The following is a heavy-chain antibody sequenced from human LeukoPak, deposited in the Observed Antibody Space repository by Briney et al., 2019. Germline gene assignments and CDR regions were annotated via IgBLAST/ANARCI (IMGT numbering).Heavy chain of an antibody. J-gene: IGHJ6*02. D-gene: IGHD3-10*01. CDR2: IGTAGDT. Sequence: PGGFLRLSCAASGFTFSSYDMHWVRQATGKGLEWVSAIGTAGDTYYPGSVKGRFTISREDAKNSLYLQMNSLRAGDTAVYYCASARGVSGMDVWGQGTTVTVSS. CDR1: GFTFSSYD. CDR3: ASARGVSGMDV. V-gene: IGHV3-13*04.